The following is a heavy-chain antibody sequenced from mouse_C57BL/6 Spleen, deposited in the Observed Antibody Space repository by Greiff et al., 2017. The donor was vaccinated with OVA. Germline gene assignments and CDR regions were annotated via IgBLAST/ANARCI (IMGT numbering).Heavy chain of an antibody. CDR2: INPNNGGT. J-gene: IGHJ4*01. V-gene: IGHV1-18*01. CDR1: GYTFTDYN. Sequence: EVKLKQSGPELVKPGASVKIPCKASGYTFTDYNMDWVKQSHGKSLEWIGDINPNNGGTIYNQKFKGKATLTVDKSSSTAYMELRSLTSEDTAVYYCARDDPYAMDYWGQGTSVTVSS. D-gene: IGHD2-3*01. CDR3: ARDDPYAMDY.